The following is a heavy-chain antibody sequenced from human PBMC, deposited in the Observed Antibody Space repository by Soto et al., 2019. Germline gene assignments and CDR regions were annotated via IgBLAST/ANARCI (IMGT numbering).Heavy chain of an antibody. J-gene: IGHJ2*01. Sequence: EVQLVQSGAEVKKPGESLRISCRGSGYSFTSHWISWVRQMPGKGLEWMGRIDPSDSYTSYSPSFQGHVTISAHKSISTVYLQWSRLKASDTATYYGARGDTALSYWYFDLWGRGTLVTVSS. CDR3: ARGDTALSYWYFDL. CDR2: IDPSDSYT. CDR1: GYSFTSHW. V-gene: IGHV5-10-1*01. D-gene: IGHD5-18*01.